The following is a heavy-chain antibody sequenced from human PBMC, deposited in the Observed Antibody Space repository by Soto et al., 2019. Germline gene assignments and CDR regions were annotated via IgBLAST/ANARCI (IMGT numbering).Heavy chain of an antibody. D-gene: IGHD3-10*01. V-gene: IGHV4-4*02. CDR2: IYHSGST. Sequence: SETLSLTCAVSGGSISSSNWWRWVRQPPGKGLEWIGEIYHSGSTNYNPSLKSRVTISVDKSKNQFSLKLSSVTAADTAVYYCARSLDMVRGVTEGVGAYWGQGALVTVSS. CDR3: ARSLDMVRGVTEGVGAY. CDR1: GGSISSSNW. J-gene: IGHJ4*02.